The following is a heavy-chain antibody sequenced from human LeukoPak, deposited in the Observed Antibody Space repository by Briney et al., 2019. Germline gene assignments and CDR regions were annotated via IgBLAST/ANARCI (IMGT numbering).Heavy chain of an antibody. CDR1: GFTFSSSW. Sequence: PGGSLRLSCAASGFTFSSSWMSWVRQAPGKGLEWVANIKPDGSEKYYVDSVKGRFTISRDNAKNSLSLQMNSLRAEDTALYYCAKDLEWELLSDYWGQGTLVTVSS. D-gene: IGHD1-26*01. V-gene: IGHV3-7*01. CDR2: IKPDGSEK. J-gene: IGHJ4*02. CDR3: AKDLEWELLSDY.